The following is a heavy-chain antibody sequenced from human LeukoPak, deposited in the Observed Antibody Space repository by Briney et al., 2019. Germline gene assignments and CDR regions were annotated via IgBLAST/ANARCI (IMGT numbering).Heavy chain of an antibody. D-gene: IGHD4-17*01. J-gene: IGHJ4*02. Sequence: PSETLSLTCTVSGGSISSSSYYWGWIRQPPGKGLEWIGSIYYSGSTYYNPSLKSRVTISVDTSKNQFSLKLSSVTAADTAVYYCARGVYDYGDYWGQGTLVTVSS. CDR2: IYYSGST. CDR1: GGSISSSSYY. V-gene: IGHV4-39*07. CDR3: ARGVYDYGDY.